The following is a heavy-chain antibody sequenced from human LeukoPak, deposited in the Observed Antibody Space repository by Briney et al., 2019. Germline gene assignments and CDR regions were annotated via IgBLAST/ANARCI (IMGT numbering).Heavy chain of an antibody. CDR3: AKDREVSSGWSDFDY. D-gene: IGHD6-19*01. Sequence: GGSLRLSCAASGFTFDDYAMHWVRQAPGKGLEWVSGISWNSGSIGYADSVKGRFTISRDNAKNSLYLQMNSLRAEDTALYYCAKDREVSSGWSDFDYWGQGTLVTVSS. J-gene: IGHJ4*02. CDR2: ISWNSGSI. CDR1: GFTFDDYA. V-gene: IGHV3-9*01.